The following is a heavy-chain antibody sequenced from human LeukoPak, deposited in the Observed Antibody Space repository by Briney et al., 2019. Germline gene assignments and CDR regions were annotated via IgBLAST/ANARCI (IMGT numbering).Heavy chain of an antibody. CDR2: ISWNSGSI. D-gene: IGHD3-22*01. CDR3: AKGPPRGDYYDSSGYYHY. Sequence: GGSLRLSCAASGFTFSSYGMHWVRQAPGKGLEWVSGISWNSGSIGYADSVKGRFTISRDNAKNSLYLQMNSLRAEDTALHYCAKGPPRGDYYDSSGYYHYWGQGTLVTVSS. V-gene: IGHV3-9*01. CDR1: GFTFSSYG. J-gene: IGHJ4*02.